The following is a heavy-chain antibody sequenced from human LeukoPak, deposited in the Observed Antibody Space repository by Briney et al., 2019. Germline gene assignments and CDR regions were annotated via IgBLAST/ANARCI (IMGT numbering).Heavy chain of an antibody. J-gene: IGHJ4*02. CDR1: GGSFSGYY. Sequence: SETLSLTCAVFGGSFSGYYWTWIRQPPGKGLEWIGEINHSGSTNYNPSLKSRVTISVDTSKNQFSLELSSVTAADTAVYYCARGRYCSSTSCYRGPNEFDYWGQGTLVTVSS. D-gene: IGHD2-2*01. CDR3: ARGRYCSSTSCYRGPNEFDY. CDR2: INHSGST. V-gene: IGHV4-34*01.